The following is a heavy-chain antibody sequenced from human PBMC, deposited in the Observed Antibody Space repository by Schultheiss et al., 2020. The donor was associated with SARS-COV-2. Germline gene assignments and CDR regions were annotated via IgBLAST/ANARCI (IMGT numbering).Heavy chain of an antibody. CDR2: IFYSGST. J-gene: IGHJ5*02. CDR3: ARVGSIFGVVQREDWFDP. CDR1: GGSFSGYY. D-gene: IGHD3-3*01. V-gene: IGHV4-34*12. Sequence: SETLSLTCAVYGGSFSGYYWSWIRQPPGEGLEWIGSIFYSGSTYHNPSLKSRVTISIDTSKNYFSLKLSSVTAADTAVYYCARVGSIFGVVQREDWFDPWGQGTLVTVSS.